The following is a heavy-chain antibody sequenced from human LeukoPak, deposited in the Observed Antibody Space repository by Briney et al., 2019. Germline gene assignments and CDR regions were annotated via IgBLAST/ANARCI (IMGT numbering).Heavy chain of an antibody. CDR3: ARAVTIFGVGG. J-gene: IGHJ4*02. Sequence: SETLSLTCAVSGYSISRSYYWGWIRQPPGKGLEWIGSIYHSGSTYYNPSLKSRVTISVDTSKNQFSLKLSSVTAADTAVYYCARAVTIFGVGGWGQGTLVTVSS. CDR2: IYHSGST. CDR1: GYSISRSYY. V-gene: IGHV4-38-2*01. D-gene: IGHD3-3*01.